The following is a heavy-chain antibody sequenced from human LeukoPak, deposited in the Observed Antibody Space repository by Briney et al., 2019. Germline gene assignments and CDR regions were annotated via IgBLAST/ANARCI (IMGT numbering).Heavy chain of an antibody. CDR3: ARVPSGITGTTGDY. J-gene: IGHJ4*02. CDR2: SYYSGST. Sequence: SETLSLTCTVSGGSISSRTYYWGWIRQPPGKGLEWIGSSYYSGSTNYNPSLKSRVTISVDTSKNQFSLKLSSVTAADTAVYYCARVPSGITGTTGDYWGQGTLVTVSS. V-gene: IGHV4-39*07. CDR1: GGSISSRTYY. D-gene: IGHD1-7*01.